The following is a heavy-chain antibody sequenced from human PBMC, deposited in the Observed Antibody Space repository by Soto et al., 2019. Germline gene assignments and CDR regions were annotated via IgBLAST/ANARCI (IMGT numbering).Heavy chain of an antibody. CDR2: ISYDGRNE. D-gene: IGHD6-19*01. CDR3: ARDRGSSGWYDAFDI. J-gene: IGHJ3*02. V-gene: IGHV3-30*03. CDR1: GFTFSSYG. Sequence: QVQLVESGGGVVQPGRSLRLSCAASGFTFSSYGMHWVRQAPGKGLEWVAVISYDGRNEYYADSVKGRFTISRDNSKNTLNLQMNSLRAEDTAVYYCARDRGSSGWYDAFDIWGQGTMVTVSS.